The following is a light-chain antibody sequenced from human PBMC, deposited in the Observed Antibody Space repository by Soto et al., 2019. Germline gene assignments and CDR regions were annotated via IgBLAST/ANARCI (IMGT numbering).Light chain of an antibody. CDR1: SSDVGSYNL. J-gene: IGLJ1*01. CDR2: GGS. V-gene: IGLV2-23*01. CDR3: CSFAGNSNYV. Sequence: QSVLTQPASVSGSPGQSITISCTGTSSDVGSYNLVSWYQHHPGKAPKLMIYGGSKRPSGVSDRFSGSKSGNTASLTISGLQAEDEADYYCCSFAGNSNYVFGTGTKVTVL.